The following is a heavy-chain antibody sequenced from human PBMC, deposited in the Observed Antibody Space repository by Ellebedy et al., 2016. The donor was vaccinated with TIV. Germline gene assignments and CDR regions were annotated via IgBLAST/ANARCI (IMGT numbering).Heavy chain of an antibody. CDR2: TWYDGNNK. D-gene: IGHD1/OR15-1a*01. CDR1: GFTFSTFG. J-gene: IGHJ6*02. Sequence: GESLKISCAASGFTFSTFGMHWVRQAPGKGLEWVAVTWYDGNNKYYVDSVKGRFSISRDNSKNTLYLQTNSLRAEDTAVYYCARGTTYYMDVWGQGTTVTVSS. V-gene: IGHV3-33*01. CDR3: ARGTTYYMDV.